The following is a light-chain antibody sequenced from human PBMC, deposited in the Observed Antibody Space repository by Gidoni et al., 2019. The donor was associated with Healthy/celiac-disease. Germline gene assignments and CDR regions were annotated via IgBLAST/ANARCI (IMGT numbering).Light chain of an antibody. J-gene: IGLJ3*02. CDR1: SSDVGSDNL. CDR2: EVS. V-gene: IGLV2-23*02. CDR3: CSYAGSSTFEV. Sequence: QSALTQPASVSGSPGQSSTISCTGTSSDVGSDNLVSWYQQHPGKAPKLMIFEVSKRPSGVSNRFSGSKSGNTASLTISGLQAEDEADYYCCSYAGSSTFEVFGGGTKLTVL.